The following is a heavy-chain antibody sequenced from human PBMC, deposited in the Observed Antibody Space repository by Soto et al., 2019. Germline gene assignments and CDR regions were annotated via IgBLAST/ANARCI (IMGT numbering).Heavy chain of an antibody. CDR2: IYYTGST. Sequence: SETLSLTCTVSGGSISSYYWSWIRQPPGKGLEWIGYIYYTGSTNYNPSLKSRVTISVDASKNQFSLSLTSVTAADTAVYYCARHSGGYNGFDFSYWGQGALVTVSS. D-gene: IGHD5-12*01. CDR1: GGSISSYY. J-gene: IGHJ4*02. V-gene: IGHV4-59*08. CDR3: ARHSGGYNGFDFSY.